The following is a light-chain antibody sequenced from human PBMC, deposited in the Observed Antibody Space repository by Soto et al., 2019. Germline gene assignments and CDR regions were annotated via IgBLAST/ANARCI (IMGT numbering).Light chain of an antibody. CDR1: LPITTY. CDR3: QQNYESRWT. V-gene: IGKV1-39*01. CDR2: GAS. Sequence: DIQMTQSPSSLSASVGDRVTITCRASLPITTYLNWFQQKPGKAPKLLIYGASTLQTGVPSRFNGGGSGTDFTLTISSLQPEYFGPYYGQQNYESRWTFRQGTELEI. J-gene: IGKJ1*01.